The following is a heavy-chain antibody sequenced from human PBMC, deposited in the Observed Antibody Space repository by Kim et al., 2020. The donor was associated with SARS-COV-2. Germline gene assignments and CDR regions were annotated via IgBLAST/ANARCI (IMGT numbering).Heavy chain of an antibody. V-gene: IGHV1-46*01. D-gene: IGHD3-22*01. Sequence: ASVKVSCKASGYIFTDYDMHWVRQAPGQGLEWMGRFYTSDGRTTYAEKVQGRVTMTGDTFTSTVYMELSSLRSEDTAVYYCARIFSSRYPDGLDVWGQGTTVIVSS. CDR3: ARIFSSRYPDGLDV. J-gene: IGHJ6*02. CDR2: FYTSDGRT. CDR1: GYIFTDYD.